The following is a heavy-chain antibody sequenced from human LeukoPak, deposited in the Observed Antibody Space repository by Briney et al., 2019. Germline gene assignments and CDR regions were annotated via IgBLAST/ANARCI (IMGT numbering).Heavy chain of an antibody. J-gene: IGHJ4*02. V-gene: IGHV3-23*01. Sequence: GGSLRLSCAASGFNFANHAMSWVRQTPGKGLERVSAISGGGDITYYADSVTGRFTISRDNSKNTLYLQMNSLRAEDTAVYYCAKVPTDEAESVGNWSQGTLVTVSS. CDR1: GFNFANHA. CDR2: ISGGGDIT. CDR3: AKVPTDEAESVGN.